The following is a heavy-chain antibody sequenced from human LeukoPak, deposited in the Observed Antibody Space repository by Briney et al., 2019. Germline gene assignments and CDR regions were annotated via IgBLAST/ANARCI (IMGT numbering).Heavy chain of an antibody. CDR2: INPNSSGT. V-gene: IGHV1-2*02. J-gene: IGHJ6*03. CDR3: ALYYYCSGNPYFYYYYMDV. CDR1: GYTFTGYY. D-gene: IGHD3-10*01. Sequence: ASVKVSCKASGYTFTGYYRHWVRQAPGQGLGWMAWINPNSSGTNYAQKFQGRFTMTRDTSISTAYMELSRLRSDDTAVYYCALYYYCSGNPYFYYYYMDVWGKGTTVTVSS.